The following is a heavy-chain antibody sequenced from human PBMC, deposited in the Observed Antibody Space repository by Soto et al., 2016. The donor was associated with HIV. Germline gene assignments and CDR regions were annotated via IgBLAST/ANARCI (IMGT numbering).Heavy chain of an antibody. Sequence: QVQLQESGPGLVNSSHTLSLTCTVSGGSISSGGYYWSWIRQHPGKGLEWIGYIYYSGSTYYNPSLKSRVLISIDTSKNQFSLKLSSVTAADTAMYYCASGGNSFGYWGQGTLVTVSS. CDR2: IYYSGST. D-gene: IGHD2-15*01. J-gene: IGHJ4*02. CDR1: GGSISSGGYY. CDR3: ASGGNSFGY. V-gene: IGHV4-31*03.